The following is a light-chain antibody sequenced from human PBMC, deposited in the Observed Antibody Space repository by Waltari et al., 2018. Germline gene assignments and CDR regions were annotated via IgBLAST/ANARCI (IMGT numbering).Light chain of an antibody. CDR3: QTWGTGTHVV. V-gene: IGLV4-69*01. J-gene: IGLJ2*01. CDR2: LNSDGSH. Sequence: QPELTQSPSASASLGASVQLTCILSSGHSSYAIAWHQQQPQKGPRYLMKLNSDGSHNKGDGIPDRFSGSSSGAERYLTISSLQSEDEADYYCQTWGTGTHVVFGGGTKLTVL. CDR1: SGHSSYA.